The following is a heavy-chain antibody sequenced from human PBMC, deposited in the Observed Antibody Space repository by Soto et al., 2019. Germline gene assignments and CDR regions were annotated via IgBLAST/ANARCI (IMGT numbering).Heavy chain of an antibody. D-gene: IGHD4-17*01. CDR1: GSSVSGGIYY. CDR3: ARYRDYGDYGYFDS. CDR2: IYHSETT. J-gene: IGHJ4*02. Sequence: ASETLSLTCTVSGSSVSGGIYYWTWIRQPPGKGLEWIGYIYHSETTNYNASLRSRVTISVDTSKNQFSLRLTSVTAADTAVYYCARYRDYGDYGYFDSWGKGPLVTVSS. V-gene: IGHV4-61*01.